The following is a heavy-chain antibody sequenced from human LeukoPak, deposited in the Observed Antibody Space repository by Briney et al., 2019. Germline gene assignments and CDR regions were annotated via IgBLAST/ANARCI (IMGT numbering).Heavy chain of an antibody. D-gene: IGHD3-22*01. Sequence: GASVKVSCKASGGTFSSYAISWVRQAPGQGLEWMGGIIPIFGTANYAQKFQGRVTITADKSTSTAYMELSSLRSEDTAVYYCASYTRDSSGYYRDFDYWGQGTLVTVSS. CDR3: ASYTRDSSGYYRDFDY. CDR1: GGTFSSYA. J-gene: IGHJ4*02. CDR2: IIPIFGTA. V-gene: IGHV1-69*06.